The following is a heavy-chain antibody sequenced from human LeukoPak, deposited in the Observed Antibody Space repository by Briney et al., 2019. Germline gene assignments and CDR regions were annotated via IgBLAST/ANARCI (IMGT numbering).Heavy chain of an antibody. D-gene: IGHD3-22*01. CDR2: INHSGST. J-gene: IGHJ3*02. V-gene: IGHV4-34*01. CDR1: GGSFSGYY. CDR3: ARKQYYYDSSGYRGNAFDI. Sequence: SETLSLTCAVYGGSFSGYYWSWLRQPPGKGLEWIGEINHSGSTNYNPSLKSRVTISVDTSKNQFSLKLSSVTAADTAVYYCARKQYYYDSSGYRGNAFDIWGQGTMVTVSS.